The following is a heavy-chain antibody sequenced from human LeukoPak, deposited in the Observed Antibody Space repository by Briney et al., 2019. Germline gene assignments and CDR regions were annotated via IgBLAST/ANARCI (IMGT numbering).Heavy chain of an antibody. V-gene: IGHV4-30-2*01. J-gene: IGHJ4*02. Sequence: SETLSLTCAVSGGSISSGGYSWSWIRQPPGKGLEWIGYIYHSGSTYYNPSLKSRATISVDRSKNQFSLKLSSVTAADTAVYYCARKGCGDYDFDYWGQGTLVTVSS. CDR1: GGSISSGGYS. CDR3: ARKGCGDYDFDY. D-gene: IGHD4-17*01. CDR2: IYHSGST.